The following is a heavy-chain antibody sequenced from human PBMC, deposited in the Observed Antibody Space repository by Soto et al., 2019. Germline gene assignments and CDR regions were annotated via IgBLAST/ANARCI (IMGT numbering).Heavy chain of an antibody. V-gene: IGHV6-1*01. CDR1: GDSVSSNSAA. Sequence: PSQTLSLTCVISGDSVSSNSAAWNWIRQSPSRGLEWLGRTYYRTRWYYDYAVSVRRRITVNPATSKNQFSLQLTSVTPEYTAVYYCAGTTSHYWYYMDVWGKGTTVTVSS. J-gene: IGHJ6*03. D-gene: IGHD1-7*01. CDR3: AGTTSHYWYYMDV. CDR2: TYYRTRWYY.